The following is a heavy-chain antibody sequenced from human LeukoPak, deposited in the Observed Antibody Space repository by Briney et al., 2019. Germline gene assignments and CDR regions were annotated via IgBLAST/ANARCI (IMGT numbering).Heavy chain of an antibody. J-gene: IGHJ4*02. Sequence: GGSLRLSCAASGFTFSSYSMNWVRQAPGKGLEWVSSISSSSSYIYYADSVKGRFTISRDNAKNSLYLQMNSLRAEDTAVYYCARVRSSGWYYFDYWGQGTLVTVSS. CDR2: ISSSSSYI. CDR3: ARVRSSGWYYFDY. D-gene: IGHD6-19*01. CDR1: GFTFSSYS. V-gene: IGHV3-21*01.